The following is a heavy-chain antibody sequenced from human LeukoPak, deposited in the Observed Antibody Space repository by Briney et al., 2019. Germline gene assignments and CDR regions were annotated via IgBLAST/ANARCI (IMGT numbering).Heavy chain of an antibody. CDR1: GDSVSSNSAA. J-gene: IGHJ5*01. CDR2: TYYRSKWYN. D-gene: IGHD2-15*01. Sequence: SQTPSLTCAISGDSVSSNSAAWNWIRQSPSRGLEWLGTTYYRSKWYNHYAVSVKSRIIINPDTSKNQFSLQLNSVTPEDTAVYYCAKAAASSIASWGQGTLVTVSS. CDR3: AKAAASSIAS. V-gene: IGHV6-1*01.